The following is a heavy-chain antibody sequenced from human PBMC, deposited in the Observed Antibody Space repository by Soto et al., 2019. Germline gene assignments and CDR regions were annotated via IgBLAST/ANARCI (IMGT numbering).Heavy chain of an antibody. J-gene: IGHJ4*02. D-gene: IGHD6-13*01. CDR3: ARAGAAAAPFDY. V-gene: IGHV4-30-2*01. Sequence: SETLSLTCAVSGGSISSGGYSWSWIRQPPGKGLEWIGYIYHSGSTYYNPSLKSRVTISVDRSKNQFSLKLSSVTAADTAVYYCARAGAAAAPFDYWGQGTLVTVSS. CDR1: GGSISSGGYS. CDR2: IYHSGST.